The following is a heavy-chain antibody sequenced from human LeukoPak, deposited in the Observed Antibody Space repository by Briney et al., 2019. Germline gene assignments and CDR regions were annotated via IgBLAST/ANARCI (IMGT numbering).Heavy chain of an antibody. J-gene: IGHJ6*02. D-gene: IGHD6-13*01. CDR1: GFTFSSYW. V-gene: IGHV3-74*01. CDR3: AKVDIAAAGSYYYYGMDV. Sequence: PGGSLRLSCAASGFTFSSYWMQWVRQAPGKGLVWVSRIDGDGSSTNYADSVKGRFTISRDNSKNTLYLQMNSLRAEDTAVYYCAKVDIAAAGSYYYYGMDVWGQGTTVTVSS. CDR2: IDGDGSST.